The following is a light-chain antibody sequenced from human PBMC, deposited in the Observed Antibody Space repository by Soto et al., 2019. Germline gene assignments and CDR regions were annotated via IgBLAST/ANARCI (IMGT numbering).Light chain of an antibody. J-gene: IGKJ5*01. CDR1: QTISSW. CDR3: QQAYRFPIT. CDR2: KAS. Sequence: DIRLTQPPSTLSGPVGDRVTIRCRARQTISSWLASYQQKPGKAPKLLIYKASTLKSGVPSRFSGSGSGTDFTLSINSLPPEDFATYYCQQAYRFPITFGQGTRLEIK. V-gene: IGKV1-5*03.